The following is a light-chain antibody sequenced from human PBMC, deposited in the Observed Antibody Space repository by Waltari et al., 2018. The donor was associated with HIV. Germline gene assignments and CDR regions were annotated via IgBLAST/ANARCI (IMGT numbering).Light chain of an antibody. CDR2: KAS. Sequence: DIQMTQSPSTLSASVGARVTITCRASQSISSWLACDQQKPGKAPKLLIYKASSLQSGVPSRFSGSGSGTEFTLTISSLQPDDFATYYCQQYNSFSSWTFGQGTKVEIK. CDR1: QSISSW. CDR3: QQYNSFSSWT. J-gene: IGKJ1*01. V-gene: IGKV1-5*03.